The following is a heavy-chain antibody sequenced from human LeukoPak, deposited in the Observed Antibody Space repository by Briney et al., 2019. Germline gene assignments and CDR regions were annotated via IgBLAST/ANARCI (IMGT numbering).Heavy chain of an antibody. CDR3: ARDSYNWNYRFDP. V-gene: IGHV1-18*01. Sequence: ASVKVSCKASGYTFTNYGISWVRQAPGQGLEWMGWISGYNGNTNYAQSLQGRVTMTTDTSTSTAYMELRRLRSDDTAVYYCARDSYNWNYRFDPWGQGTLVTVSS. CDR1: GYTFTNYG. CDR2: ISGYNGNT. D-gene: IGHD1-7*01. J-gene: IGHJ5*02.